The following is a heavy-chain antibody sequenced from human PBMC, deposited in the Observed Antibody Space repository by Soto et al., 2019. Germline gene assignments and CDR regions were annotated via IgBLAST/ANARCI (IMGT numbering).Heavy chain of an antibody. D-gene: IGHD5-12*01. CDR1: GDSVSSNSAA. CDR3: ARDLIWYSDYQTSGSDAFDI. CDR2: TYYRSKWYN. J-gene: IGHJ3*02. Sequence: SXTLSLTCAMSGDSVSSNSAAWNWIRQSPSRGLEWLGRTYYRSKWYNDYAVSVKSRININPDTSKNQFSLQLNSVTPEDTAVYYCARDLIWYSDYQTSGSDAFDIWGQGTMVTVSS. V-gene: IGHV6-1*01.